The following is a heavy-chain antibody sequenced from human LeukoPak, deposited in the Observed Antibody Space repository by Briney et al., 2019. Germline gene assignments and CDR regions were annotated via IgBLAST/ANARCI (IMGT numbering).Heavy chain of an antibody. Sequence: GGSLRLSCAASGFTFSSYWMSWVRQAPEKGLEWVAKIKQDGSGKYYVDSVKGRFTISRDNAENSLYLQMNSLRVEDTAVYYCARSDFWSGYHRGYFDYWGQGTLVTVSS. CDR3: ARSDFWSGYHRGYFDY. CDR2: IKQDGSGK. V-gene: IGHV3-7*05. D-gene: IGHD3-3*01. J-gene: IGHJ4*02. CDR1: GFTFSSYW.